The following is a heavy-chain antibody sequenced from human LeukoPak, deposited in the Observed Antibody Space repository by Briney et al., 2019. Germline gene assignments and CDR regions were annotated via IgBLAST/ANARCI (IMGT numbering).Heavy chain of an antibody. CDR3: ARAGRSGTIGVVIHSYYYYYYMDV. D-gene: IGHD3-3*01. Sequence: GGSLRLSCAASGFTFSSYEMNWVRQAPGKGLEWVSYISSSGSTIYYADSVKGRFTISRDNAKNSLYLQMNSLRAEDTAVYYCARAGRSGTIGVVIHSYYYYYYMDVWGKGTTVTVSS. CDR2: ISSSGSTI. V-gene: IGHV3-48*03. CDR1: GFTFSSYE. J-gene: IGHJ6*03.